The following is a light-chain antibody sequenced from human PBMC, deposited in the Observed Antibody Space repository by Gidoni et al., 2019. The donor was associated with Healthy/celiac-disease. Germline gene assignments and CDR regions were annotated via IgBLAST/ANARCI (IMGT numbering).Light chain of an antibody. Sequence: DIVMTQSPLPVPVTPGEPASISCRSSQSFQHSNGYNYLAWYQQKPEQTPQLLIYLGSNRSSGVPDRFSGSGSGRDVTLKISRVEADDVGVYYCRQALQTPSTFGQXTKVEIK. CDR1: QSFQHSNGYNY. CDR2: LGS. V-gene: IGKV2-28*01. CDR3: RQALQTPST. J-gene: IGKJ1*01.